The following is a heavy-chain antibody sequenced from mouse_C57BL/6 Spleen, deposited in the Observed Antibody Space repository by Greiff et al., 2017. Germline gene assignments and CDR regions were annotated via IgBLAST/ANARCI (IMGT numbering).Heavy chain of an antibody. V-gene: IGHV1-50*01. CDR2: IDPSDSYT. D-gene: IGHD2-2*01. CDR3: ARGEYGYDVRFAY. CDR1: GYTFTSYW. J-gene: IGHJ3*01. Sequence: QVQLQQPGAELVKPGASVKLSCKASGYTFTSYWMQWVKQRPGQGLEWIGEIDPSDSYTNYNQKFKGKATLTVDTSSSTAYMQLSSLTSEDSAVYYCARGEYGYDVRFAYWGQGTLVTVSA.